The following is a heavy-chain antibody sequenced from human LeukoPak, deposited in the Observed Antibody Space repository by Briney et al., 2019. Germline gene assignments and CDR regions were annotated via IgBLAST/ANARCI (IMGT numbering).Heavy chain of an antibody. CDR3: ARAGDCSSISCYSF. CDR2: INPNSGGT. V-gene: IGHV1-2*02. CDR1: GYTFTGYY. Sequence: GASVKVSCKASGYTFTGYYMHWVRQAPGQGLEWMGWINPNSGGTNYAQKFQGRVTMTRDTSISTAYMELSRLRSDDTAVYYCARAGDCSSISCYSFWGQGTLVTVSS. D-gene: IGHD2-2*01. J-gene: IGHJ4*02.